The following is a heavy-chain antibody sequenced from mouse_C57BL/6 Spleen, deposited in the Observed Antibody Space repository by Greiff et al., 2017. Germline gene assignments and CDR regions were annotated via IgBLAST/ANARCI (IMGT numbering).Heavy chain of an antibody. D-gene: IGHD2-4*01. CDR3: ARWDYDGFYAMDY. CDR2: INPYNGGT. CDR1: GYTFTDYY. V-gene: IGHV1-19*01. Sequence: SGPVLVKPGASVKMSCKASGYTFTDYYMNWVKQSHGKSLEWIGVINPYNGGTSYNQKFKGKATLTVDKSSSTAYMELNSLTSEDSAVYYCARWDYDGFYAMDYWGQGTSVTVSS. J-gene: IGHJ4*01.